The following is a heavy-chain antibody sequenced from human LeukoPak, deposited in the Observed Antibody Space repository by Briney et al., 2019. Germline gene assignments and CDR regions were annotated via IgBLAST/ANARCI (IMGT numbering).Heavy chain of an antibody. CDR2: ISWNGGSV. Sequence: GGSLRLSCAASGFTFSSYSMNWVRQAPGKGLEWVSGISWNGGSVGYADSVKGRFTISRDNAKNSLYLQLISLRPEDMALYYCAKSYCRSTSCYTYYFDYWGQGTLVTVSS. D-gene: IGHD2-2*02. V-gene: IGHV3-9*03. CDR1: GFTFSSYS. CDR3: AKSYCRSTSCYTYYFDY. J-gene: IGHJ4*02.